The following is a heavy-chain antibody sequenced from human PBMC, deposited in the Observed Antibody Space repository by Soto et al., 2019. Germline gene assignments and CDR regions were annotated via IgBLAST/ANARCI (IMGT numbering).Heavy chain of an antibody. CDR1: GFTFSSYS. CDR2: ISSSSSYI. D-gene: IGHD3-16*02. CDR3: AKGVGDYVWGSYRYTRGMGFDY. Sequence: EVQLVESGGGLVKPGGSLRLSCAASGFTFSSYSMNWVRQAPGKGLEWVSSISSSSSYIYYADSVKGRFTISRDNAKNSLYLQMNSLRAEDTAVYYCAKGVGDYVWGSYRYTRGMGFDYWGQGTLVTVSS. V-gene: IGHV3-21*04. J-gene: IGHJ4*02.